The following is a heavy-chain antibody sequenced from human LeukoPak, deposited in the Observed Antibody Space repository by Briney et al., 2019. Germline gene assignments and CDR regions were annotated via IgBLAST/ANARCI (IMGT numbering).Heavy chain of an antibody. CDR2: INHRGSG. J-gene: IGHJ5*02. Sequence: PSETLTLTCGVYGEPLSGYYWTWIRQPPGKGLEWIGDINHRGSGTYNPSLKSRLTISADTSKNQFSLRLISVTAADTAAYYCARVDIVTTNFFDPWGQGALVFVSS. D-gene: IGHD5-12*01. CDR1: GEPLSGYY. V-gene: IGHV4-34*01. CDR3: ARVDIVTTNFFDP.